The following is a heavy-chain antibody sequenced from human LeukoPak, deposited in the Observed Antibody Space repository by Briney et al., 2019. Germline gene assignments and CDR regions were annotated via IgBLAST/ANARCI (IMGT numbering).Heavy chain of an antibody. D-gene: IGHD3-16*01. V-gene: IGHV3-48*01. J-gene: IGHJ4*02. CDR1: GFTFSYYS. Sequence: PGGSLRLSCAASGFTFSYYSMNWVRQAPGKGLEWVSYITSGSSTIYYAESVRGRFTISRDNAKNSLFLQMNSLRAEDTAVYYCARDGGGDYWGQGTLVTVSS. CDR3: ARDGGGDY. CDR2: ITSGSSTI.